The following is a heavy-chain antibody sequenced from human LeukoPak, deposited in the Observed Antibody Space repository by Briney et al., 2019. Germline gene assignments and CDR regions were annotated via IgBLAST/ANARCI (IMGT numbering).Heavy chain of an antibody. CDR2: IYTSGST. CDR1: GGSISSYY. CDR3: ARDHYNNYGSVVVFDY. J-gene: IGHJ4*02. V-gene: IGHV4-4*07. Sequence: PSETLSLTCTVSGGSISSYYWSRIRQPAGKGLGWIGRIYTSGSTNYSPSLKSRVTMSVDTSKNQFSLKFSSVTAADTAVYYCARDHYNNYGSVVVFDYWGQGTLVTVSS. D-gene: IGHD4-11*01.